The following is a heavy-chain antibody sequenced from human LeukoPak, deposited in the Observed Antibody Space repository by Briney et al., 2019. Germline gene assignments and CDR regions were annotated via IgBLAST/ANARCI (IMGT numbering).Heavy chain of an antibody. CDR2: IYDSGTT. V-gene: IGHV4-59*01. J-gene: IGHJ3*02. Sequence: SETLSLTCTVSGGSFGNYYWSWIRQPPGKGLEWIGYIYDSGTTNYTPSLKSRVTISVDTATNQFSLKLRSVTAADTAVYYCARDFSAAFDIWGQGTMVTVSS. CDR3: ARDFSAAFDI. CDR1: GGSFGNYY. D-gene: IGHD2/OR15-2a*01.